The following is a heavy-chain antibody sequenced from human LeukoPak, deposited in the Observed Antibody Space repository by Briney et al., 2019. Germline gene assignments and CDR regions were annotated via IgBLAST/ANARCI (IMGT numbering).Heavy chain of an antibody. Sequence: GRSLRLSCAASGFTFSSYGMHWVRQAPGKGLEWVAVISYDGSNKYYADSVKGRFTISRDNSKNTLYLQMNSLRAEDTAVYYCAKDNKVLRYFSGGLMGVWGQGTRSPSP. J-gene: IGHJ6*02. V-gene: IGHV3-30*18. CDR3: AKDNKVLRYFSGGLMGV. CDR1: GFTFSSYG. D-gene: IGHD3-9*01. CDR2: ISYDGSNK.